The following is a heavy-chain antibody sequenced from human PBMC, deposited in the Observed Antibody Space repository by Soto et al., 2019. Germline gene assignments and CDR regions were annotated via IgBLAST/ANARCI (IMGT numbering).Heavy chain of an antibody. D-gene: IGHD3-3*01. CDR3: ARETVRTIFGVVKRYMDA. CDR1: GGSISSYY. CDR2: IYYSGST. J-gene: IGHJ6*02. V-gene: IGHV4-59*01. Sequence: SETLSLTCTVSGGSISSYYWSWIRQPPGKGLEWIGYIYYSGSTNYNPSLKSRVTISVDTSKNQFSLKLSSVTAADTAVYYCARETVRTIFGVVKRYMDAWGQGTTVTVSS.